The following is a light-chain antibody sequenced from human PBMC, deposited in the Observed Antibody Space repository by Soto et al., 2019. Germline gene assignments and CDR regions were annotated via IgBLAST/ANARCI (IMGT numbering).Light chain of an antibody. V-gene: IGKV3-20*01. CDR1: QSVSSNF. Sequence: EIVLTQSPDSLSLSPGDRATLSCRASQSVSSNFFAWYQQKPGQAPRLLIHGISIRATGAPDRFSGSGSETDFTLTISRLEPEDFATYYCQQYAASPRTFGRGTKLEI. CDR2: GIS. J-gene: IGKJ2*01. CDR3: QQYAASPRT.